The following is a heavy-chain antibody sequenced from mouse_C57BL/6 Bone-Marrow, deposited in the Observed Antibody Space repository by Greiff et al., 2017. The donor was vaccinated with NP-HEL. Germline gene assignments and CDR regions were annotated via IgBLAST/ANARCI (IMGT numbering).Heavy chain of an antibody. V-gene: IGHV1-81*01. Sequence: QVHVKQSGAELARPGASVKLSCKASGYTFTSYGISWVKQRTGQGLEWIGEIYPRSGNTYYNEKFKGKATLTADKSSSTAYMELRSLTSEDSAVYFCARERDYYGSSYGYWGQGTTLTVSS. CDR2: IYPRSGNT. J-gene: IGHJ2*01. CDR3: ARERDYYGSSYGY. D-gene: IGHD1-1*01. CDR1: GYTFTSYG.